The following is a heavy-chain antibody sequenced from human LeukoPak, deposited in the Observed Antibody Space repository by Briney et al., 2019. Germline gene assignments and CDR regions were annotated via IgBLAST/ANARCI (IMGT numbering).Heavy chain of an antibody. CDR3: ARVIAAAGPRFDP. CDR2: IYHSGST. D-gene: IGHD6-13*01. V-gene: IGHV4-4*02. Sequence: SETLSLTCAVSGGSISSSNWWSWVRQPPGKGLEWIGSIYHSGSTYYNPSLKSRVTISVDTSKNQFSLKLSSVTAADTAVYYCARVIAAAGPRFDPWGQGTLVTVSS. CDR1: GGSISSSNW. J-gene: IGHJ5*02.